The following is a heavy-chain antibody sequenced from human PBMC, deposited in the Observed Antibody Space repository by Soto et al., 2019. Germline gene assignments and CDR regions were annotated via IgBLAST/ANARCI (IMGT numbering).Heavy chain of an antibody. V-gene: IGHV4-61*01. CDR3: ARVNTAVVYYFDY. CDR2: IYYSGST. D-gene: IGHD5-18*01. CDR1: GGSVSSGSYY. J-gene: IGHJ4*02. Sequence: PSETLSLTCTVSGGSVSSGSYYWSWIRQPPGKGLEWIGYIYYSGSTNYNPSLKSRVTISVDTSKNQFSLKLSSVTAADTAVYYCARVNTAVVYYFDYWGQGTLVTVSS.